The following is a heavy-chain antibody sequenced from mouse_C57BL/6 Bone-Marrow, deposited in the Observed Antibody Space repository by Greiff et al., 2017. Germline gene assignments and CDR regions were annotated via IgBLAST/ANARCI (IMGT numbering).Heavy chain of an antibody. CDR1: GYTFTSYW. J-gene: IGHJ2*01. CDR3: ARGGQRRLRTPYY. V-gene: IGHV1-50*01. Sequence: QVQLQQPGAELVKPGASVKLSCKASGYTFTSYWMQWVKQRPGQGLEWIGEIDPSDSYTNYNQKFKGKATLTVDTSSSTAYMQLSSLTSEDSAVYYCARGGQRRLRTPYYWGQGTTLTVSA. CDR2: IDPSDSYT. D-gene: IGHD3-2*02.